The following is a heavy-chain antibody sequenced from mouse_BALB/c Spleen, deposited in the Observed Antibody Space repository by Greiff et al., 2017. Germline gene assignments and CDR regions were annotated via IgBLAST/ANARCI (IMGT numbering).Heavy chain of an antibody. CDR3: ARDRYGNYFYAMDY. V-gene: IGHV2-9*02. D-gene: IGHD2-10*02. Sequence: VQVVESGPGLVAPSQSLSITCTVSGFSLTSYGVHWVRQPPGKGLEWLGVIWAGGSTNYNSALMSRLSISKDNSKSQVFLKMNSLQTDDTAMYYCARDRYGNYFYAMDYWGQGTSVTVSS. CDR2: IWAGGST. J-gene: IGHJ4*01. CDR1: GFSLTSYG.